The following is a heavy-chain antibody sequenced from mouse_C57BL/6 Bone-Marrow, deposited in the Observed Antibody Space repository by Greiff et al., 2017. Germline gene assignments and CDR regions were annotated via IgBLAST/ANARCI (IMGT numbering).Heavy chain of an antibody. J-gene: IGHJ3*01. V-gene: IGHV1-76*01. D-gene: IGHD2-3*01. CDR2: IYPGSGNT. Sequence: VQRVESGAELVRPGASVKLSCKASGYTFTDYYINWVKQRPGQGLEWIARIYPGSGNTYYNEKFKGKATLTAEKSSSTAYMQLSSLTSEDSAVYFCARDYDGYYPLAYWGQGTLVTVSA. CDR3: ARDYDGYYPLAY. CDR1: GYTFTDYY.